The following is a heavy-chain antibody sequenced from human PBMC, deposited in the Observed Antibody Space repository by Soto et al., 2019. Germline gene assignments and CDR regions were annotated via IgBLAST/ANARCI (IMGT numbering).Heavy chain of an antibody. V-gene: IGHV3-48*02. CDR2: ISPSNSTI. D-gene: IGHD2-2*01. CDR1: GFTFSLYP. Sequence: GGSLRLSCAASGFTFSLYPMNWVRQAPGKGLEWLSYISPSNSTIYYADSVKGRFTISRDNAKNSLDLQMNGLRDDDTAVYYCARVGRGFCSSTRCYTDGFELWGQGTMVTVSS. CDR3: ARVGRGFCSSTRCYTDGFEL. J-gene: IGHJ3*01.